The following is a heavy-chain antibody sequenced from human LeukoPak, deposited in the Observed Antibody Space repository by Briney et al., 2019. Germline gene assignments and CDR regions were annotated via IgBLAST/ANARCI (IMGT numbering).Heavy chain of an antibody. D-gene: IGHD3-10*01. V-gene: IGHV4-4*07. CDR2: IETSGNT. CDR3: ARPILLWFGETHGAFDI. J-gene: IGHJ3*02. CDR1: GGSISSYY. Sequence: SETLSLTCTVSGGSISSYYRSWIRQPAGKGLEWIGRIETSGNTNYKPSLKSRVTMSVDTSKNQFSLKLSSVTAADTAVYYCARPILLWFGETHGAFDIWGQGTMVTVSS.